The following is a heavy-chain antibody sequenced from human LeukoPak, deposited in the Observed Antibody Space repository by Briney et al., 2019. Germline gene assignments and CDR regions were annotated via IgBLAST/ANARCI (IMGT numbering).Heavy chain of an antibody. Sequence: EASVKVSCKASGYTFTSYYMHWVRQAPGQGLEWMGIISTSGGNTGYAQKFQGRIIMTRDTSTSTVYLDLSSPRSGDTAVYYCARVWVGATKAGYGYWGQGTLVTVSS. V-gene: IGHV1-46*01. CDR1: GYTFTSYY. CDR2: ISTSGGNT. CDR3: ARVWVGATKAGYGY. J-gene: IGHJ4*02. D-gene: IGHD1-26*01.